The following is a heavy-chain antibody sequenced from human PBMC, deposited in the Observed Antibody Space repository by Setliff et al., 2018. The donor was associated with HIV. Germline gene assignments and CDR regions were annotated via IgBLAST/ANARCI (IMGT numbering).Heavy chain of an antibody. D-gene: IGHD3-10*01. V-gene: IGHV4-39*01. Sequence: PSETLSLTCTVSGGSISSSSYYWGWIRQPPGKGLEWIGSIYSSGSTYSTPSLKSRVTISVDTSKNQFSLKLSSVTAADTAMYYCARRGGLVRGVITYYYMDVWGIGTTVTVSS. CDR2: IYSSGST. CDR1: GGSISSSSYY. J-gene: IGHJ6*03. CDR3: ARRGGLVRGVITYYYMDV.